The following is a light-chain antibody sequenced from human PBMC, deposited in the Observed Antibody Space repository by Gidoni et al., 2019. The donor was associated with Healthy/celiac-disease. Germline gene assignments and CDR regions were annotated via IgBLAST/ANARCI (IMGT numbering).Light chain of an antibody. Sequence: DIQMTQSPSSLSASVGDRVTITCRASQIISSYLNWYQQKPGKAPKLLIYAASSLQSGVPSMFSGSGSGTYFTLTISSLQPEDSATYYCQQSYSTPLTFGGGTKVEIK. CDR1: QIISSY. CDR3: QQSYSTPLT. V-gene: IGKV1-39*01. J-gene: IGKJ4*01. CDR2: AAS.